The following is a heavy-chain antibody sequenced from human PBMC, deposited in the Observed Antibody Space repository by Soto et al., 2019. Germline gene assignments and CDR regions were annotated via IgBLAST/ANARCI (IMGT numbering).Heavy chain of an antibody. V-gene: IGHV5-10-1*01. J-gene: IGHJ6*02. CDR3: ARWYSSSSHYYYYGMDV. D-gene: IGHD6-6*01. CDR1: GYSFTSYW. CDR2: IDPSDSYT. Sequence: PGESLKISCKGSGYSFTSYWISWVRQRPGKGLEWMGRIDPSDSYTNYSPSFQGHVTISADKSISTAYLQWSSLNASDTAMYYCARWYSSSSHYYYYGMDVWGQGTTVTVSS.